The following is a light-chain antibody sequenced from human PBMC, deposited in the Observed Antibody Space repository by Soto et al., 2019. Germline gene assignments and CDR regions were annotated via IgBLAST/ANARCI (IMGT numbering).Light chain of an antibody. V-gene: IGKV1-12*01. Sequence: DIQMTQSPSSVSVSVGDRVTISCRASQGISTRLVWYQQKPGKAPQLLIYGASTLHSGVPSRFSGSGSGTDFTLTISSLQPEDFATYHCQQADSFPLTFDGGTKVEIK. J-gene: IGKJ4*01. CDR2: GAS. CDR3: QQADSFPLT. CDR1: QGISTR.